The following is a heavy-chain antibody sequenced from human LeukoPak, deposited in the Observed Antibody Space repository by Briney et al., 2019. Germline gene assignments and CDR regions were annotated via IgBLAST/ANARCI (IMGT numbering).Heavy chain of an antibody. CDR1: GFTFGSYA. D-gene: IGHD6-19*01. Sequence: GGSLRLSCAASGFTFGSYAMSWVRQAPGKGLEWVSAISGSGGSTYYADSVKGRFTISRDDSKNTLYLQMNSLRAEDTAVYYCASSGPYSSGWYASDIWGQGTMVTVSS. CDR2: ISGSGGST. CDR3: ASSGPYSSGWYASDI. V-gene: IGHV3-23*01. J-gene: IGHJ3*02.